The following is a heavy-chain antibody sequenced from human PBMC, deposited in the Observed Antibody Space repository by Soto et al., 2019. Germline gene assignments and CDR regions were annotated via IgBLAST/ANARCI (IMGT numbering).Heavy chain of an antibody. J-gene: IGHJ4*02. D-gene: IGHD6-19*01. Sequence: QVQLVQSGAEVKKPGASVKVSCKASGYTFTSYGISWVRQAPGQGLEWLGWISAYNGNTNYAQKLQGRVTMTTDTSTSTAYMELRSLRSDDTAVYYCARDYRPVAVAEIPDYFDSWGQGTLVTVSS. CDR2: ISAYNGNT. CDR1: GYTFTSYG. V-gene: IGHV1-18*01. CDR3: ARDYRPVAVAEIPDYFDS.